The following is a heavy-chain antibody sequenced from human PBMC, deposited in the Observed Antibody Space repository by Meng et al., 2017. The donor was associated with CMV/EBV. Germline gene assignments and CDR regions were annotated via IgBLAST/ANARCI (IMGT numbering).Heavy chain of an antibody. Sequence: ECGDGLVKPGGSLRLSCEASGFTFSSISMNRVRHATGKWLEWVSSISSSSSYIYYEDSVKGRFTISRDNAKNSLYLQMNSLRAEDTAVYYCARESTGDWFDPWGQGTLVTVSS. V-gene: IGHV3-21*01. J-gene: IGHJ5*02. CDR1: GFTFSSIS. CDR3: ARESTGDWFDP. CDR2: ISSSSSYI. D-gene: IGHD7-27*01.